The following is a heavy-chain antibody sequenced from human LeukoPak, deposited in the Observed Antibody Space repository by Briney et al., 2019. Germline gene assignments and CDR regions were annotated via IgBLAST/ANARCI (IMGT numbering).Heavy chain of an antibody. CDR3: ARTREYSSSWYFPPFDP. CDR2: ISAYNGNT. J-gene: IGHJ5*02. Sequence: ASVKVSCKASGYTFTGYYMHWVRQAPGQGLEWMGWISAYNGNTNYAQKLQGRVTMTTDTSTSTAYMELSGLTSNDTAVYYCARTREYSSSWYFPPFDPWGQGTLVTVSS. CDR1: GYTFTGYY. D-gene: IGHD6-13*01. V-gene: IGHV1-18*04.